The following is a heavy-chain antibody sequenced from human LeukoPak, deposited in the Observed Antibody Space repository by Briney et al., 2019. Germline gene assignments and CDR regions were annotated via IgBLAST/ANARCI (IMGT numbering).Heavy chain of an antibody. CDR1: GFTVSSNY. D-gene: IGHD3-10*01. CDR3: AKFNGFGEAYYYYYGMDV. Sequence: GGSLRLSCAASGFTVSSNYMSWVRQAPGKGLEWVSVIYSGGNTYYADSVKGRFTISRDNSKNTLYLQMNSLRAEDTAVYYCAKFNGFGEAYYYYYGMDVWGQGTTVTVSS. CDR2: IYSGGNT. V-gene: IGHV3-53*01. J-gene: IGHJ6*02.